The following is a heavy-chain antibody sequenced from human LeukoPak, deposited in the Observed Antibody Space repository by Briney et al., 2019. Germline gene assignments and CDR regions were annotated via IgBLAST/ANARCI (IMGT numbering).Heavy chain of an antibody. V-gene: IGHV2-5*02. CDR1: GFSLTTRPVG. D-gene: IGHD5-24*01. J-gene: IGHJ4*02. Sequence: SGPTLVNPTQTLTLTCSFSGFSLTTRPVGVGWLRQPPGKALEWLALIYWDDDKRYNPSLRTRLTVTKDTSKNLVFLTMTNMDPVDTATYYCTHRRGGYNLKHGDFDFWGQGTLVTVSS. CDR2: IYWDDDK. CDR3: THRRGGYNLKHGDFDF.